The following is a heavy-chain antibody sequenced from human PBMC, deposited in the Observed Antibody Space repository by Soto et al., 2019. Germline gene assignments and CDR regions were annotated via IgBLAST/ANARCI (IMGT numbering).Heavy chain of an antibody. D-gene: IGHD3-3*01. CDR2: ISGSGGST. Sequence: GGSLRLSCAASGFTFSSYAMSWVRQAPGKGLEWVSAISGSGGSTYYADSVKGRFTISRDNSKNTLYLQMNSLRAEDTAVYYCAKDSDYDFWSGSTYFDYWGQGTLVTVSS. CDR1: GFTFSSYA. CDR3: AKDSDYDFWSGSTYFDY. J-gene: IGHJ4*02. V-gene: IGHV3-23*01.